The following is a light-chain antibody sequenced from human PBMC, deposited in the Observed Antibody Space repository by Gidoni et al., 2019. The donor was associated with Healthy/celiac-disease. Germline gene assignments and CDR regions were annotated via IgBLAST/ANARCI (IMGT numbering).Light chain of an antibody. V-gene: IGKV3-20*01. J-gene: IGKJ3*01. CDR1: QSVSSSY. CDR2: GAS. Sequence: EIVLTPSPGTLSLSPGETATLSCRASQSVSSSYLAWYQQKPGQAPRLLIYGASSRAPGIPDRISGSGSGTDFTLTISRLEPEDFAVYYCQQYGSSPLFTFGPGTKVEIK. CDR3: QQYGSSPLFT.